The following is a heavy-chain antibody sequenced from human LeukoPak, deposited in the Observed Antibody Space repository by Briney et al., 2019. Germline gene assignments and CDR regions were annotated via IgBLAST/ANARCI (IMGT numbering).Heavy chain of an antibody. D-gene: IGHD4-17*01. CDR1: GGSFSGYY. CDR2: INHSGST. J-gene: IGHJ4*02. CDR3: ARGDYTYGDYDY. Sequence: SETLSLTCAVYGGSFSGYYWSWIRQPPGKGLEWIGEINHSGSTNYSPSLKSRVTISVDTSKNQFSLKLSSVTAADTAVYYCARGDYTYGDYDYWGQGTLVTVSS. V-gene: IGHV4-34*01.